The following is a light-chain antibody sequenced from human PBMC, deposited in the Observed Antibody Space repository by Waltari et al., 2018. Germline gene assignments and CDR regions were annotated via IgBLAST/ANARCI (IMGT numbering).Light chain of an antibody. Sequence: QAALTQPASVSGTPGQSITIPCTGTTRGVGKSDPVPWYQQHPGKAPKLRICEVIKRPSGVASRFSGSKSGNTASLTISGLQGEDEADYYCCSYAGRGTYVFGSGTKVTVL. CDR2: EVI. V-gene: IGLV2-23*02. CDR3: CSYAGRGTYV. CDR1: TRGVGKSDP. J-gene: IGLJ1*01.